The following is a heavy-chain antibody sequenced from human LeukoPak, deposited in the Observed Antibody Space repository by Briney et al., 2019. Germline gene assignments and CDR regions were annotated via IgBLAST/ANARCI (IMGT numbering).Heavy chain of an antibody. J-gene: IGHJ3*01. CDR1: GDSVSNNNYA. Sequence: SQTLSLTCAISGDSVSNNNYAWNWIRQSPSRGLEWLGRTYYRSQWHNDYARSVMSRISVDPDTAKNQFTLHQESVTPDDTAVYYCAGGYAFDVWGQGTMVTVSS. CDR3: AGGYAFDV. V-gene: IGHV6-1*01. CDR2: TYYRSQWHN.